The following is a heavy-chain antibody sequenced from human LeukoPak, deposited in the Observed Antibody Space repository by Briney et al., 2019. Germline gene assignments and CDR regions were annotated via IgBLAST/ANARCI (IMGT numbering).Heavy chain of an antibody. CDR1: GGSISSSNW. V-gene: IGHV4-4*02. CDR2: IYHSGST. D-gene: IGHD6-13*01. J-gene: IGHJ4*02. Sequence: PSGTLSLTCAVSGGSISSSNWWSWVRQPPGKGLEWIGEIYHSGSTNYNPSLKSRVTISVDRSKNQFSLKLSSVTAADTAVYYCARAQGSSWYGDYFDYWGQGTLVTVSS. CDR3: ARAQGSSWYGDYFDY.